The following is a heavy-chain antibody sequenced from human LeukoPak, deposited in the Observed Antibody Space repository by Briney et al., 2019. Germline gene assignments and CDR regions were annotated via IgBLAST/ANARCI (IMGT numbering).Heavy chain of an antibody. D-gene: IGHD6-13*01. CDR2: ISAYNGNT. CDR3: ARDTSSSSWIPLNYFDY. J-gene: IGHJ4*02. Sequence: ASAKVSCKASGYTFTSYGISWVRQAPGQGLEWMGWISAYNGNTNYAQKLQGRVTMTTDTSTSTAYMELRSLRSDDTAVYYCARDTSSSSWIPLNYFDYWGQGTLVTVSS. V-gene: IGHV1-18*01. CDR1: GYTFTSYG.